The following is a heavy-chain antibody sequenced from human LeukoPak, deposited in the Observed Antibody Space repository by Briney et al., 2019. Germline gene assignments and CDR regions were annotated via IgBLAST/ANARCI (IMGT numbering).Heavy chain of an antibody. V-gene: IGHV3-48*01. CDR1: GFTFSSYS. Sequence: GGSLRLSCAASGFTFSSYSMNWVRQAPGQEREWVSYISSSSTIYYADSVKGRFTISRDNAKNSLYLQMNSLRAEDTAVYYCARGLVRAFDIWGQGTMVTVSS. CDR3: ARGLVRAFDI. CDR2: ISSSSTI. J-gene: IGHJ3*02. D-gene: IGHD3-9*01.